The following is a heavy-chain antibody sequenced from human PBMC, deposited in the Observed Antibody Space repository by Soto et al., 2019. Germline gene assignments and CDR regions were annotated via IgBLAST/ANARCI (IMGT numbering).Heavy chain of an antibody. D-gene: IGHD1-26*01. V-gene: IGHV4-39*01. Sequence: SETLSLTCTVSGGSISSSSYYWVLIRQPPGKGLEWIGSIYYSGSTYCNPSLKSRVTISVDTSKNQFPLKLSSVTAADTAVYYCASLRVGSRGSHWDNDAFDIWGQGTMVTVSS. CDR3: ASLRVGSRGSHWDNDAFDI. J-gene: IGHJ3*02. CDR1: GGSISSSSYY. CDR2: IYYSGST.